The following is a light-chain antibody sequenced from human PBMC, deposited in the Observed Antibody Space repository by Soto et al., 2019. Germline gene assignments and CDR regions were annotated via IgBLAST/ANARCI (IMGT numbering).Light chain of an antibody. Sequence: QSVLAQPASVSGSPGQSITIPCTGTSTDVGAYNYVAWYQQHPGKAPKLIIYEVTNRPSGVSYRFSASKSGNTASLTISGLHSEDEADYYCISYTGKSASYVFGTGTKVTVL. CDR1: STDVGAYNY. V-gene: IGLV2-14*01. J-gene: IGLJ1*01. CDR3: ISYTGKSASYV. CDR2: EVT.